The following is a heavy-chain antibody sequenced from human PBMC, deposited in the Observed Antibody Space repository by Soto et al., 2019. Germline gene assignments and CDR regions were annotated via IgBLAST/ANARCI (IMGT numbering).Heavy chain of an antibody. CDR3: PVAARPGVSSFGVVIRKNYFDS. Sequence: SVKVSCKASGCTCSSYAISWVRQAPGQGLEWMGGSIPIFGTANYAQKFQGRVTITADEYTSTAYMELSSLRSEDKAGSYCPVAARPGVSSFGVVIRKNYFDSWPKGRMVTVSS. V-gene: IGHV1-69*13. CDR1: GCTCSSYA. D-gene: IGHD3-3*01. CDR2: SIPIFGTA. J-gene: IGHJ4*02.